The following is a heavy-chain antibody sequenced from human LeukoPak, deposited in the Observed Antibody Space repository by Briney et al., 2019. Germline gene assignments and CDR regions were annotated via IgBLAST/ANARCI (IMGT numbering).Heavy chain of an antibody. CDR1: GFTFSSYS. CDR2: ISSSSSYI. CDR3: ARDPGYSGSPDAFDI. D-gene: IGHD1-26*01. Sequence: GGSLRLSCAASGFTFSSYSMNWVRQAPGKGLEWVSSISSSSSYIYYADSVKGRFTISRDNAKNSLYLQMNSLRAEDTAVYYCARDPGYSGSPDAFDIWGQGTMVTVSS. J-gene: IGHJ3*02. V-gene: IGHV3-21*01.